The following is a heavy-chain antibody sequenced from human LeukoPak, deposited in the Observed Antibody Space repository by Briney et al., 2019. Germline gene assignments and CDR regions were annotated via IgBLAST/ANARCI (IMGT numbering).Heavy chain of an antibody. D-gene: IGHD3/OR15-3a*01. CDR2: ISDSGGST. CDR1: GITLSNY. J-gene: IGHJ4*02. V-gene: IGHV3-23*01. Sequence: GGSLRLSCAVSGITLSNYVSWVRQAPGKGLEWVAGISDSGGSTKYADSVKGWFTIARDNRKNTLYLQMNSLRAEDTAVYFCAKRGVVIRVILVGFHKEAYYFESWGQGALVTVSS. CDR3: AKRGVVIRVILVGFHKEAYYFES.